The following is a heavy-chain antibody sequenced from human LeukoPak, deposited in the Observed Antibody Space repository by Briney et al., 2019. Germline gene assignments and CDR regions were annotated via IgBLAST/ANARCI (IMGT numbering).Heavy chain of an antibody. J-gene: IGHJ4*02. D-gene: IGHD5-12*01. CDR2: IVVGSGNT. CDR1: GFTFTRSA. V-gene: IGHV1-58*01. CDR3: AAARGATIELLGY. Sequence: SVKVSCKASGFTFTRSAVQWVRQARGQGLEWIGWIVVGSGNTNYAQKFQERVTITRDMSTSTAYMELSSLRSEDTAVYYCAAARGATIELLGYWGQGTLVTVSS.